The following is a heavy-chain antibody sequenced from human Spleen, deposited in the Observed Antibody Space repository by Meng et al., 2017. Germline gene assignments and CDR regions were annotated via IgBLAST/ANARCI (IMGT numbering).Heavy chain of an antibody. CDR3: ARGGYYFETSGPDY. J-gene: IGHJ4*02. CDR1: GFSVNTNH. D-gene: IGHD3-10*01. CDR2: IYSGGAT. V-gene: IGHV3-66*02. Sequence: GESLKISCAASGFSVNTNHMTWVRQAPGKGLQWVLVIYSGGATYYADSVKGRFTISRDDSKNMVYLQMRSLTAEDTAIYYCARGGYYFETSGPDYWGQGTLVTVSS.